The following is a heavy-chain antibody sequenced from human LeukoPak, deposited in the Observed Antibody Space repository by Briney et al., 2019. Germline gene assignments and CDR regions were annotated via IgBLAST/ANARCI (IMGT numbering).Heavy chain of an antibody. CDR2: ISNDGSNK. D-gene: IGHD1-26*01. CDR3: AKDVSGTYTPHFDY. CDR1: GFTFSSYG. V-gene: IGHV3-30*18. Sequence: GRSLRLSCAASGFTFSSYGMHWVRQAPGKGLEWVAVISNDGSNKYSGDSVKGRFTISRDNSKNTLYLQMHSLRAEDTAVYYCAKDVSGTYTPHFDYWGQGTLVTVSS. J-gene: IGHJ4*02.